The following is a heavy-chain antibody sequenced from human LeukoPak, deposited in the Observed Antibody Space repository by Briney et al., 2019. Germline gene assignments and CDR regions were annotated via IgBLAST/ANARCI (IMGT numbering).Heavy chain of an antibody. J-gene: IGHJ2*01. CDR2: IYYSGST. D-gene: IGHD3-10*01. CDR1: GGSIRSYY. V-gene: IGHV4-59*08. CDR3: ARHKRWSFPSRYFDL. Sequence: KPSETLSLTCTVSGGSIRSYYWSWIRQSPGKGLEWIGYIYYSGSTNYNPSLKSRVTISVDTSKNQFSLKLSSVTAADTAVYYCARHKRWSFPSRYFDLWGRGTLVTVSS.